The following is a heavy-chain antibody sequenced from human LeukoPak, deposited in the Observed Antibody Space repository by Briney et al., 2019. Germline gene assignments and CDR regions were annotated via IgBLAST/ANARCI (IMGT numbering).Heavy chain of an antibody. V-gene: IGHV4-31*03. CDR1: GVSISSGGYY. J-gene: IGHJ6*02. CDR3: ARAGVTMIRGVITEYRGDV. CDR2: IFYSGNT. Sequence: PSQTLSLTCTVSGVSISSGGYYWSWIRQHPGKGLEWIGHIFYSGNTHYNPSLKSRLNISIDTSKNQFSLRLSSVAAADTAVYYCARAGVTMIRGVITEYRGDVWGQGTTVTVSS. D-gene: IGHD3-10*01.